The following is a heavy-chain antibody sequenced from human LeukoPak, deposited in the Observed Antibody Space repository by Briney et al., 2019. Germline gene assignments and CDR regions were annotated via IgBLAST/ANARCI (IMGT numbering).Heavy chain of an antibody. CDR3: ARSGYSVFWY. CDR2: IKEDGTEK. V-gene: IGHV3-7*01. CDR1: GFTFSNYW. D-gene: IGHD5/OR15-5a*01. Sequence: GGSLRLSCAASGFTFSNYWMSWVRQAPGKGLEWVANIKEDGTEKYSLDSVKGRFTVSRDNVKNSLYLQLNNVRVEDTAKYYCARSGYSVFWYWGQGTLVTVSS. J-gene: IGHJ4*02.